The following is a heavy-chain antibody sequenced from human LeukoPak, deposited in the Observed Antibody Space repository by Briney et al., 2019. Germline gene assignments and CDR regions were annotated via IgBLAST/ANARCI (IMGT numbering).Heavy chain of an antibody. CDR1: GYTFSDYY. CDR2: INPNSDGT. Sequence: ASVRVSCKASGYTFSDYYIHWVRQAPGQGLEWMGWINPNSDGTHYAQKFQGRVTMTRDTSISTAYMELSRLRSDDTAVYYCARVGWAAPRVHFDSWGQGTLLTVSS. CDR3: ARVGWAAPRVHFDS. D-gene: IGHD6-25*01. J-gene: IGHJ4*02. V-gene: IGHV1-2*02.